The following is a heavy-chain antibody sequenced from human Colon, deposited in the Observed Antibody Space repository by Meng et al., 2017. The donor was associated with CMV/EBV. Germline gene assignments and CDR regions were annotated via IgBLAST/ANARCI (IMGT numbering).Heavy chain of an antibody. D-gene: IGHD3-16*01. CDR3: AHKPRGSTEFDD. CDR2: LYWDEET. Sequence: TCSSHGFSLSPPGVGLGWIRQPPGKALECLALLYWDEETYSPSLKDRLTITKDTSKKQVVLTMTNMDPVDTATYYCAHKPRGSTEFDDWGQGTLVTVSS. V-gene: IGHV2-5*02. J-gene: IGHJ4*02. CDR1: GFSLSPPGVG.